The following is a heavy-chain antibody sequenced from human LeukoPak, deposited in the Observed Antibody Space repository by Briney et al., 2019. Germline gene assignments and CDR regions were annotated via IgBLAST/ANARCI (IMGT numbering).Heavy chain of an antibody. V-gene: IGHV4-39*07. CDR1: GGSISSSSYY. Sequence: SETLSLTCTVSGGSISSSSYYWGWLRQPPGKGLEWIGSIYYSGSTYYNPSLKSRVTISVDTSKNQFSLKLSSVTAADTAVYYCARDLRKQWLVNWFDPWGQGTLVTVSS. CDR3: ARDLRKQWLVNWFDP. J-gene: IGHJ5*02. CDR2: IYYSGST. D-gene: IGHD6-19*01.